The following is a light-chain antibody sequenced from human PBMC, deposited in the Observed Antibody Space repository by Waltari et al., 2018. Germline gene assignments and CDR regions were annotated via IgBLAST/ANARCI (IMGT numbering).Light chain of an antibody. Sequence: QLVLTQSPSASASLGAPVKLTCPLSRGPRTHVTPRLPQQPEKCPGYLMKVNSDGSPSKGDEIPDRFSGSSSGAERYLTISSLQSEHDADYYCQTGGHGTWVFGGGTNLPVL. CDR2: VNSDGSP. V-gene: IGLV4-69*01. CDR3: QTGGHGTWV. J-gene: IGLJ3*02. CDR1: RGPRTHV.